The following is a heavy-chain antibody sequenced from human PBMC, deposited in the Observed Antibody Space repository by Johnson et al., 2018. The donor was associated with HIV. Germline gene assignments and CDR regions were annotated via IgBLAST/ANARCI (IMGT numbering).Heavy chain of an antibody. V-gene: IGHV3-30*18. J-gene: IGHJ3*02. CDR2: ISYDGSNK. Sequence: QVQLVESGGGVVRPGGSLRLSCAASGFSFDDYAMHWVRQAPGKGLEWVAVISYDGSNKYYADSVKGRFTISRDNSKNTLYLQMNSLRAEDTAVYYCAKSLFSISWPYDAFDMWGQGTMVTVS. CDR1: GFSFDDYA. CDR3: AKSLFSISWPYDAFDM. D-gene: IGHD2/OR15-2a*01.